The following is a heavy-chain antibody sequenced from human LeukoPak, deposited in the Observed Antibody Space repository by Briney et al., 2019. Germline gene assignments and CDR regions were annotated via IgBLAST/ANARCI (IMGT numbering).Heavy chain of an antibody. CDR3: ARDGRVGSSWYYYYYMDV. Sequence: SVKVSCKASGGTFSSYAISWVRQAPGQGLEWMGRIIPILGTANYAQKFQGRVTITTDESTSTAYMELSSLRSEDTAVYYCARDGRVGSSWYYYYYMDVWGKGTTVTVSS. V-gene: IGHV1-69*11. CDR2: IIPILGTA. J-gene: IGHJ6*03. CDR1: GGTFSSYA. D-gene: IGHD6-13*01.